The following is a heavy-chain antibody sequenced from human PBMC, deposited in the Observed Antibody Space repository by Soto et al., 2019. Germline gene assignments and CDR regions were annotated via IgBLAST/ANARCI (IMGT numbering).Heavy chain of an antibody. Sequence: SETLSLTCAVYGGSFSGYYWSWIRQPPGKGLEWIGESNHSGSTNYNPSLKSRVTISVDTSKNQFSLKPSSVTAADTAVYYCARAPSCSGGSCYVYWGQGTLVTVS. CDR2: SNHSGST. CDR3: ARAPSCSGGSCYVY. D-gene: IGHD2-15*01. CDR1: GGSFSGYY. J-gene: IGHJ4*02. V-gene: IGHV4-34*01.